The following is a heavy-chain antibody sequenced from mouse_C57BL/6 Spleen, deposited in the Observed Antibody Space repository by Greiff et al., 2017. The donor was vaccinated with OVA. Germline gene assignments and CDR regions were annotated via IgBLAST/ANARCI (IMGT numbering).Heavy chain of an antibody. Sequence: QVQLQQPGAELVKPGASVKLSCKASGYTFTSYWMQWVKQRPGQGLEWIGEIDPSDSYTNYNQKFKGKATLTVDTSSSTAYMQLSSLTSEDSAVYYCARSGVYYGSIEDWYFDVWGTGTTVTVSS. CDR2: IDPSDSYT. V-gene: IGHV1-50*01. D-gene: IGHD1-1*01. J-gene: IGHJ1*03. CDR3: ARSGVYYGSIEDWYFDV. CDR1: GYTFTSYW.